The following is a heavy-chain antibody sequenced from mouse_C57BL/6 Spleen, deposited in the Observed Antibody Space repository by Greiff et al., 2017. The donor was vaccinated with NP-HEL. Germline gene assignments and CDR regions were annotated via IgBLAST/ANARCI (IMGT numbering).Heavy chain of an antibody. V-gene: IGHV14-2*01. J-gene: IGHJ2*01. Sequence: EVQLQQSGAELVKPGASVKLSCTASGFNIKDYYMHWVKQRPEQGLEWIGRIDPEDGETKYASKFQGKATITADTSSTTAYLQLSSLTSEDTAVYYCARGGDYDGHFDYWGQGTTLTVSS. CDR3: ARGGDYDGHFDY. CDR2: IDPEDGET. CDR1: GFNIKDYY. D-gene: IGHD2-4*01.